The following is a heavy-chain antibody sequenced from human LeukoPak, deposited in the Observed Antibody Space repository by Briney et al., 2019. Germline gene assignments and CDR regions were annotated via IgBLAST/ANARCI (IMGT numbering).Heavy chain of an antibody. V-gene: IGHV4-59*01. CDR2: IYYSGST. D-gene: IGHD3-9*01. J-gene: IGHJ4*02. CDR1: GGSISSYY. Sequence: PSETLSLTCTVSGGSISSYYWSWIRQPPGKGLEWIGYIYYSGSTNYNPSLKSRVTISVDTSKNQFSLKLSSVTAADTAVYYCARDHWDYDILTGYYRVFDYWGQGTLVTVSS. CDR3: ARDHWDYDILTGYYRVFDY.